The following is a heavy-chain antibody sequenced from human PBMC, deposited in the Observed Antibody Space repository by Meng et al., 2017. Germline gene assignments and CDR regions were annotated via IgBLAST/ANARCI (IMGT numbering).Heavy chain of an antibody. CDR1: VAANSNVYSY. Sequence: QARGPVTVKRHRSVSLTSTVYVAANSNVYSYCSCIRHPPGKGLGWIGYINYSGSTYNNPSLKSRVTISVDTSKNQFSLKLSSVTVADTAVYYCARGFTGGFIWFGESLGWFDPWGQGTLVTVSS. V-gene: IGHV4-30-4*08. CDR3: ARGFTGGFIWFGESLGWFDP. D-gene: IGHD3-10*01. J-gene: IGHJ5*02. CDR2: INYSGST.